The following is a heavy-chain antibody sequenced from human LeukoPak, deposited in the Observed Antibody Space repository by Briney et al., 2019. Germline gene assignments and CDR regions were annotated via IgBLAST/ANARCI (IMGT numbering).Heavy chain of an antibody. Sequence: ASVKVSCKASGFTFTSHDYNWVRQATGQGLEWMGGIIPIFGTANYAQKFQGRVTITADESTSTAYMELSSLRSEDTAVYYCARDGYYDSSGYYYWGQGTLVTVSS. D-gene: IGHD3-22*01. J-gene: IGHJ4*02. V-gene: IGHV1-69*13. CDR2: IIPIFGTA. CDR3: ARDGYYDSSGYYY. CDR1: GFTFTSHD.